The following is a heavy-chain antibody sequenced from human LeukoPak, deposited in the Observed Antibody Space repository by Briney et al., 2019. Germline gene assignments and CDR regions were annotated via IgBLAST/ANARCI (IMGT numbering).Heavy chain of an antibody. V-gene: IGHV7-4-1*02. Sequence: ASVTVSCKASGYTFTSYPMNWVRQAPGQGLEWMGWINTNTGNPTYAQGFPGRFVFSLDTSVSTAYLQISSLKAEDTAVYYCARVVGPFVLDAFDIWGQGTMVTVSS. CDR1: GYTFTSYP. J-gene: IGHJ3*02. CDR3: ARVVGPFVLDAFDI. D-gene: IGHD1-26*01. CDR2: INTNTGNP.